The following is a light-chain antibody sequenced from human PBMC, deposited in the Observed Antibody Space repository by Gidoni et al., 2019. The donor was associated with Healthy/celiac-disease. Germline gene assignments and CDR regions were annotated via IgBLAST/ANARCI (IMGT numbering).Light chain of an antibody. CDR2: LGS. CDR1: PSLLHSNGYNY. J-gene: IGKJ1*01. Sequence: DIVMTQSPLSLPVTPGEPASISCRSSPSLLHSNGYNYLDWYLQKPGQSPQLLIYLGSTRASGVPDRFSGSGSGTDFTLKISRVEAEDVGVYYCMQALQTPPTFGQGTKVEIK. V-gene: IGKV2-28*01. CDR3: MQALQTPPT.